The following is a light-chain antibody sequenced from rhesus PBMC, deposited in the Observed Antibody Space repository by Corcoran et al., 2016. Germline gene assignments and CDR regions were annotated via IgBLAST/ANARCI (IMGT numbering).Light chain of an antibody. CDR2: AAS. CDR3: QHYYDNPLT. CDR1: QNIYSN. Sequence: DIQMTQSPSALSASVGDRVTISCRASQNIYSNLAWYQQKPGKALKLLIYAASSLQTGIPSRFSGSGSGTDFTLTISSLQPEDSAAYYCQHYYDNPLTFGGGTKVELK. V-gene: IGKV1S12*01. J-gene: IGKJ4*01.